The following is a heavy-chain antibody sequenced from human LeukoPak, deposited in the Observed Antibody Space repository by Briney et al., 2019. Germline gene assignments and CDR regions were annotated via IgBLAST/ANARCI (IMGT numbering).Heavy chain of an antibody. D-gene: IGHD4-23*01. CDR2: INPNSGGT. CDR3: AREPGGNTYYFDY. V-gene: IGHV1-2*02. J-gene: IGHJ4*02. CDR1: GYTFTGYY. Sequence: ASVKVSCKASGYTFTGYYMHWVRQAPGQGLEWMGWINPNSGGTNYAQKFQGRVTFTRDTSISTAYMELSSLRSEDTAVYYCAREPGGNTYYFDYWGQGTLVTVSS.